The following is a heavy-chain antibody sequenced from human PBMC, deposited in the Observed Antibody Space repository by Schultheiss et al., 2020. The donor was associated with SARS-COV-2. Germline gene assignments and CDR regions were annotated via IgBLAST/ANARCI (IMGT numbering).Heavy chain of an antibody. CDR1: GGSISSGGYY. J-gene: IGHJ6*02. V-gene: IGHV4-61*08. CDR3: ARERGFWGYYYYGMDV. D-gene: IGHD7-27*01. Sequence: SETLSLTCTVSGGSISSGGYYWSWIRQHPGKGLEWIGYIYYSGSTNYNPSLKSRVTISVDTSKNQFSLKLSSVTAADTAVYYCARERGFWGYYYYGMDVWGQGTTVTVSS. CDR2: IYYSGST.